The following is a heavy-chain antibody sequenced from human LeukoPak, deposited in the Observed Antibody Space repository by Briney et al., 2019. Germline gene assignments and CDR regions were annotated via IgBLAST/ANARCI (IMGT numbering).Heavy chain of an antibody. CDR2: ISYDGSNK. J-gene: IGHJ6*02. D-gene: IGHD6-19*01. Sequence: GGSLRLSCVASGFTFSSYAMHWVRQAPGKGLEWVAVISYDGSNKYYADSVKGRFTISRDNSKNTLYLQMNSLRAEDTAVYYCARPSGYSSGWIYYYYYGMDVWGQGTTVTVSS. V-gene: IGHV3-30-3*01. CDR3: ARPSGYSSGWIYYYYYGMDV. CDR1: GFTFSSYA.